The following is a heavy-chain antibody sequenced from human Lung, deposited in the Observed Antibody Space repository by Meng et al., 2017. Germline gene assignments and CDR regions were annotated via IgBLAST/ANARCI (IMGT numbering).Heavy chain of an antibody. CDR1: GGSFRDYY. CDR3: ARGPTTMAHDFDY. CDR2: INHSGST. D-gene: IGHD4-11*01. J-gene: IGHJ4*02. V-gene: IGHV4-34*01. Sequence: QVQLQEWGAGLLKPSETLSPTCVVSGGSFRDYYWSWIRQPPGKGLEWIGEINHSGSTNYNPSLESRATISVDTSQNNLSLKLSSVTAADSAVYYCARGPTTMAHDFDYWGQGTLVTVSS.